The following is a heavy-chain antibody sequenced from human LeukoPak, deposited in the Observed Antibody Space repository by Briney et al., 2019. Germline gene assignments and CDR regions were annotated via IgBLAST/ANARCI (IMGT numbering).Heavy chain of an antibody. CDR3: ARAEQQINWFDP. D-gene: IGHD6-13*01. J-gene: IGHJ5*02. CDR2: INPNSGGT. Sequence: GASVKVSCKASGYTFTGYYMHWVRQAPGQGLERMGWINPNSGGTNYAQKFQGRVTVTRDTSISTAYMELSRLRSDDTAVYYCARAEQQINWFDPWGQGTLVTVSS. CDR1: GYTFTGYY. V-gene: IGHV1-2*02.